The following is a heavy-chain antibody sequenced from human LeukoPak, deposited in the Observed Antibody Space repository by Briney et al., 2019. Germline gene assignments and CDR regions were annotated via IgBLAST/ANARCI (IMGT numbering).Heavy chain of an antibody. D-gene: IGHD2-2*01. J-gene: IGHJ5*02. Sequence: SETLSLTCTVSGGSISSYYWSWIRQPAGKGLEWIGRIYTSGSTNYNPSLKSRVTMSVDTPKNQFSLKLSSVTAADTAVYYCARESGTSSSNWFDPWGQGTLVTVSS. CDR3: ARESGTSSSNWFDP. CDR1: GGSISSYY. V-gene: IGHV4-4*07. CDR2: IYTSGST.